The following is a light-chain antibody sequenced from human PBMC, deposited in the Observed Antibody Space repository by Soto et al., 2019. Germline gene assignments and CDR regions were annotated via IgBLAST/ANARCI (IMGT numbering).Light chain of an antibody. CDR1: PSVLYSSNNKNY. J-gene: IGKJ1*01. V-gene: IGKV4-1*01. CDR3: QQYYSAPPT. CDR2: WAS. Sequence: DIVMTQSPDSLAVALGERATINCKSSPSVLYSSNNKNYLAWYQQKPGQPPKLLIYWASTRESGVPDRFSGSGSGTDFTLTISSLQAEDVAVYYCQQYYSAPPTFGQGTKVDIK.